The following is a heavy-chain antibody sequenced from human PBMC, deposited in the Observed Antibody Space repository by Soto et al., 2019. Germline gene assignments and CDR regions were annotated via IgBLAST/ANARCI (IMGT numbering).Heavy chain of an antibody. Sequence: ESLKLSWKGSGYSFTSYWMNLVRPIPGKGLEWMGRIDPRDSYTNYSPSFQGHVTISADKSISTAYLQWSSLKASDTVMYHCARLYSSGWYFMDVWGQGTTVTVSS. J-gene: IGHJ6*02. CDR2: IDPRDSYT. D-gene: IGHD6-19*01. CDR3: ARLYSSGWYFMDV. V-gene: IGHV5-10-1*01. CDR1: GYSFTSYW.